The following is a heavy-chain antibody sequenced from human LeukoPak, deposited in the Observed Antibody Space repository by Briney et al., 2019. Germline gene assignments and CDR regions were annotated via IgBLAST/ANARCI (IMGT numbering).Heavy chain of an antibody. D-gene: IGHD2-15*01. J-gene: IGHJ6*03. CDR2: LTFDTDDS. CDR1: GYTSSSTA. Sequence: GASVKVSCKASGYTSSSTAIHWVRQATGQGLEWMGSLTFDTDDSVSTQKFQGRLTFSRDTSTNTDYMELSSLRSDDTAVYYCARGPYCSGGSCRAMDVWGKGTTVTVSS. V-gene: IGHV1-8*01. CDR3: ARGPYCSGGSCRAMDV.